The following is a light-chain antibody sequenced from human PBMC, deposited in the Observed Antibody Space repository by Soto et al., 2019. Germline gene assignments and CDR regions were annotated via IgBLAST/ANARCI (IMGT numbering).Light chain of an antibody. V-gene: IGKV3-20*01. Sequence: EIVLTQSPGPLSLSPGERATLSSRASQSVSSSSYLAWYQQKPGQAPRLLIYGASSRATGIPDRFSGSGSATDFTLTISRLEPEDFAVYYCRQYGSSPSYTFGHGTKLEIK. CDR1: QSVSSSSY. J-gene: IGKJ2*01. CDR3: RQYGSSPSYT. CDR2: GAS.